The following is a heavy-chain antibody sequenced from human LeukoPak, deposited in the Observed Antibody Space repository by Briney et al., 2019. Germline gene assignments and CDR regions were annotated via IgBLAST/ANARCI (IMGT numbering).Heavy chain of an antibody. J-gene: IGHJ4*02. CDR1: GFTFCIYA. V-gene: IGHV3-30*02. D-gene: IGHD3-9*01. CDR3: AKGPSDILTGYYNY. Sequence: GGSLSLSCAPSGFTFCIYAMHCVPPAPGEGLGWGAFIWYVGSNKYYADSVKGRFTIPRDNSTNTLYLQMNSLRAEDTAVYYCAKGPSDILTGYYNYWGQGTLVTVSS. CDR2: IWYVGSNK.